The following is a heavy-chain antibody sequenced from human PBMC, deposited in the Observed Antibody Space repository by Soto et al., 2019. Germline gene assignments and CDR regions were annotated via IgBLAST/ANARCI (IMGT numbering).Heavy chain of an antibody. CDR2: IYYSGST. Sequence: PSETLSLTCTVSGGSISSYYWSWIRQPPGKGLEWIGYIYYSGSTNYNPSLKSRVTISVDTSKNQFSLKLSSVTAADTAVYYCARYDEDYYYGMDVWGQGTTVTVSS. CDR3: ARYDEDYYYGMDV. V-gene: IGHV4-59*01. J-gene: IGHJ6*02. CDR1: GGSISSYY. D-gene: IGHD1-1*01.